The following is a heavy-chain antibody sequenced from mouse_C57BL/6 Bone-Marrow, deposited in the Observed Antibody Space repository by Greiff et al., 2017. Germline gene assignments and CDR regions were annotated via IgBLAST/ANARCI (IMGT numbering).Heavy chain of an antibody. D-gene: IGHD2-3*01. J-gene: IGHJ4*01. V-gene: IGHV1-62-2*01. CDR3: ARHEDRGVYDGYHYAMDY. CDR1: GYTFTEYT. Sequence: LVESGAELVKPGASVKLSCKASGYTFTEYTIHWVKQRSGQGLEWIGWFYPGSGSIKYNEKFKDKATLTADKSSSTVYMELSRLTSEDSAVYFCARHEDRGVYDGYHYAMDYWGQGTSVTVSS. CDR2: FYPGSGSI.